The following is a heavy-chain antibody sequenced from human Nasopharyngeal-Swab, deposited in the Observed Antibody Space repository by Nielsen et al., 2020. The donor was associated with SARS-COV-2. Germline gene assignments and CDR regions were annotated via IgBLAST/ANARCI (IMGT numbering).Heavy chain of an antibody. CDR3: ARPRNWNDGLDY. V-gene: IGHV1-8*01. CDR1: GYTFTSYD. D-gene: IGHD1-1*01. J-gene: IGHJ4*02. CDR2: MNPNSGNT. Sequence: ASVKVSCKASGYTFTSYDINWVRQATGQGLEWMGSMNPNSGNTGYAQKFQGRVTMTRNTSISTAYMELSSLRSEDTAVYYCARPRNWNDGLDYWGQGTLVTVSS.